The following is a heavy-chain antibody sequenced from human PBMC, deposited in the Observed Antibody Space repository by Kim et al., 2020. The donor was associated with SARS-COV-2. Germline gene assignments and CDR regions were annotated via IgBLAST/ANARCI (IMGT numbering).Heavy chain of an antibody. CDR1: GGSISSSNW. J-gene: IGHJ6*02. CDR3: ASSGVVVPAAILALGGWYYYGMDV. Sequence: SETLSLTCAVSGGSISSSNWWSWVRQPPGKGLEWIGEIYHSGSTNYNPSLKSRVTISVDKSKNQFSLKLSSVTAADTAVYYCASSGVVVPAAILALGGWYYYGMDVWGQGTTVTVSS. V-gene: IGHV4-4*02. D-gene: IGHD2-2*01. CDR2: IYHSGST.